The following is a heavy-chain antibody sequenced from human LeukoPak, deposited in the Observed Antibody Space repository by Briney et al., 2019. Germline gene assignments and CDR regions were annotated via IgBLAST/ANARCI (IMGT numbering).Heavy chain of an antibody. D-gene: IGHD2-15*01. CDR2: ISGSGGST. J-gene: IGHJ5*02. Sequence: ETLSLTCAVYGGSFGGYYWSWIRQPPGKGLEWVSAISGSGGSTYYADSVKGRFTISRDNSENTLYLQMNSLRAEDTAVYYCAKFERSGYCSGGSCYATPYNWFDPWGQGTLVTVSS. CDR1: GGSFGGYY. V-gene: IGHV3-23*01. CDR3: AKFERSGYCSGGSCYATPYNWFDP.